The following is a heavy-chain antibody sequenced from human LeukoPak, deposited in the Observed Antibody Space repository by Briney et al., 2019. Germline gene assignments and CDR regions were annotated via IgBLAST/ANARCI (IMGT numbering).Heavy chain of an antibody. CDR3: ARELTYADY. CDR2: INHSGST. CDR1: GGSFSGYY. V-gene: IGHV4-34*01. Sequence: SETLSLTCAVYGGSFSGYYWSWIRQPPGKGLEWIGEINHSGSTNYNPSLKSRVTISVDTSKNQFSLKLSSVTAADTAVYYCARELTYADYWGQGTLVTVSS. J-gene: IGHJ4*02. D-gene: IGHD1-26*01.